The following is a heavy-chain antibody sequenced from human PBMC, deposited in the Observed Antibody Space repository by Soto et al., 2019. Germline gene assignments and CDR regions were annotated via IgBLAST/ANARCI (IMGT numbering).Heavy chain of an antibody. D-gene: IGHD1-1*01. J-gene: IGHJ4*02. Sequence: EVQLLESGGGLVQPGGSLRLSCSASGFTLYNYGLSWVRQAPGEGLEWVSAIRGGGSTTFYADSVRGRFTISRDSSTNTLYLEMNSLRVGDTAVYYCLARRDVYNLDWRQGTLVTVSS. CDR1: GFTLYNYG. CDR3: LARRDVYNLD. V-gene: IGHV3-23*01. CDR2: IRGGGSTT.